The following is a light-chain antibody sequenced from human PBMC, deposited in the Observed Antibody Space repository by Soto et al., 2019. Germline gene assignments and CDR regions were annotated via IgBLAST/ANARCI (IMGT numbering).Light chain of an antibody. J-gene: IGLJ1*01. CDR1: SSDVGGYNY. CDR2: EVS. CDR3: SSYTSSSPNV. Sequence: QSVLTQPASVSGSPGQSITISCTGTSSDVGGYNYVSWYQQHPGKAPKLMIYEVSNRPTGVSNRCSGSKSGNTASLTISGLQAEDEADYYCSSYTSSSPNVFGTGTKVTVL. V-gene: IGLV2-14*01.